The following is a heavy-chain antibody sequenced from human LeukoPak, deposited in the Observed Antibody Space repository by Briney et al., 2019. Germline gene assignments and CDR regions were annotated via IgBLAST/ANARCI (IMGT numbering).Heavy chain of an antibody. V-gene: IGHV3-23*01. CDR2: ISGSGTRT. D-gene: IGHD6-19*01. CDR3: AKDSRPTIAVAGFDY. Sequence: AGGSQRLSCSVSGFTFNNYAMNWVRQAPGKGLEWVSGISGSGTRTYYADSVKGRFTISRDNSKNTLYLRMNNLRAEDTAVYFCAKDSRPTIAVAGFDYWGQGTLVTVSS. J-gene: IGHJ4*02. CDR1: GFTFNNYA.